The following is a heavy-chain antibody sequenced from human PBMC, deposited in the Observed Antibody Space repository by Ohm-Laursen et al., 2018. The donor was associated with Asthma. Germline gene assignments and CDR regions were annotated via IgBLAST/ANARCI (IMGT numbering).Heavy chain of an antibody. CDR2: ISYDGSNK. J-gene: IGHJ4*02. V-gene: IGHV3-30-3*01. CDR1: GFTFSSYA. D-gene: IGHD2-15*01. CDR3: ARVDCSGGSCYSGKYDY. Sequence: SLRLSCAATGFTFSSYAMHWVRQAPGKGLEWVAVISYDGSNKYYADSVKGRFTISRDNSKNTLYLQMNSLRAEDTAVYYCARVDCSGGSCYSGKYDYWGQGTLVTVSS.